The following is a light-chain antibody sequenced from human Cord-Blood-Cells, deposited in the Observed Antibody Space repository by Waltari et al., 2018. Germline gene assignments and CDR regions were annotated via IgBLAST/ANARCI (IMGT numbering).Light chain of an antibody. CDR2: KVS. CDR1: QSLVHSDGNTY. V-gene: IGKV2-30*02. Sequence: DVVMTQSPLSLPVTLGQPASISCRSSQSLVHSDGNTYLNWFQQRPGQSPRRLIYKVSNRDSGVPDRFSGSGSGTDFTLKISRVEAEDVGVYYCMQGTHWPLWTFRQGTKVEIK. CDR3: MQGTHWPLWT. J-gene: IGKJ1*01.